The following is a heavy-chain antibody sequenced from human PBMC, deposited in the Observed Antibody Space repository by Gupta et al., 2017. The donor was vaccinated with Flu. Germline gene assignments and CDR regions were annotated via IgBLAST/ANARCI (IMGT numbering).Heavy chain of an antibody. CDR3: ARWCKADSGTNWFDP. CDR1: GDSVTSDGHY. D-gene: IGHD2-8*02. CDR2: IDYRGNT. V-gene: IGHV4-31*03. Sequence: QVQLQESGSGLVKPSQTLSLICTVSGDSVTSDGHYWSWIRQHPGKGLEWIGYIDYRGNTHYKSSLESRVTISVDTSKNQFSLSLRSVTAADTAVYSCARWCKADSGTNWFDPWGQGALVTVSS. J-gene: IGHJ5*02.